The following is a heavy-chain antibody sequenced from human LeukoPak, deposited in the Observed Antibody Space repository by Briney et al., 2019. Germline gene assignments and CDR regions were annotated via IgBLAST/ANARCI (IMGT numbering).Heavy chain of an antibody. CDR2: TYYRSKWYD. J-gene: IGHJ2*01. CDR1: GDSASSNSVA. Sequence: SQTLSLTCAISGDSASSNSVAWNWIRQSPSRGLEWLGRTYYRSKWYDDYAVSVKSRIAINPDTSKNQFSLQLNSVTPEDMAVYYCARESGYYSFDLWGRGTLVTVSS. V-gene: IGHV6-1*01. CDR3: ARESGYYSFDL. D-gene: IGHD3-22*01.